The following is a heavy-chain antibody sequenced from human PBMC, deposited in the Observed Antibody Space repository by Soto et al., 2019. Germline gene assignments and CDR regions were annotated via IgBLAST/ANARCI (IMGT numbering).Heavy chain of an antibody. CDR1: GYSFTGYA. CDR2: INGGTGNT. D-gene: IGHD1-26*01. Sequence: GASVKVSSKASGYSFTGYALHSLRQAPGQRLEWMGWINGGTGNTKYSQKFQGRVTITRDTSASTAYMELSSLRSEDTAVYYCARDQVGSYSGWFEPWGQGTQVT. J-gene: IGHJ5*02. V-gene: IGHV1-3*01. CDR3: ARDQVGSYSGWFEP.